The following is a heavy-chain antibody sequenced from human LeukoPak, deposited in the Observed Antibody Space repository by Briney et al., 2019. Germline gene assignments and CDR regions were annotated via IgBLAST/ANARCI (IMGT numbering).Heavy chain of an antibody. CDR1: GGSFSGYY. V-gene: IGHV4-34*01. Sequence: SETLSLTCAVYGGSFSGYYWSWIRQPPGRGLEWIGEINHSGSTNYNPSLKSRVTISVDTSKNQFSLKLSSVTDADTAVYYCARGVELPYYFDYWGQGTLVTVSS. CDR3: ARGVELPYYFDY. D-gene: IGHD5-24*01. J-gene: IGHJ4*02. CDR2: INHSGST.